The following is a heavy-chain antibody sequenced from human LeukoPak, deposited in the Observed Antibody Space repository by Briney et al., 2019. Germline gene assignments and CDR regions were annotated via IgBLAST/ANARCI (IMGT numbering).Heavy chain of an antibody. Sequence: ASVKVSCKASGYTFTGYYIHWMRQAPGQGLEWMGWMNPNRGDTSYAQKFQGRVTMTRDTPVNTAYMELSGLTSDDTAVYYCGRRRIDCSDTGCYVDYWGQGTLVTVSS. J-gene: IGHJ4*02. V-gene: IGHV1-2*02. CDR1: GYTFTGYY. CDR2: MNPNRGDT. D-gene: IGHD2-15*01. CDR3: GRRRIDCSDTGCYVDY.